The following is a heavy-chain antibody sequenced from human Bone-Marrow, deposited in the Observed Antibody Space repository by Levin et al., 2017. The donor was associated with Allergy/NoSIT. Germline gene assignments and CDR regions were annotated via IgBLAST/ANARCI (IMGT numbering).Heavy chain of an antibody. CDR3: ARGEKKGTLPGSDY. V-gene: IGHV1-69*13. Sequence: ASVKVSCKASGGTFSSYAISWVRQAPGQGLEWMGGIIPIFGTANYAQKFQGRVTITADESTSTAYMELSSLRSEDTAVYYCARGEKKGTLPGSDYWGQGTLVTVSS. D-gene: IGHD1-26*01. CDR1: GGTFSSYA. CDR2: IIPIFGTA. J-gene: IGHJ4*02.